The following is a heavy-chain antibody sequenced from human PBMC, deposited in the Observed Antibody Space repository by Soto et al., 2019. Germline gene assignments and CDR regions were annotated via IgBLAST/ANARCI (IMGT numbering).Heavy chain of an antibody. V-gene: IGHV4-39*01. CDR2: IYYSGSS. CDR3: GRLDYHDTGGYVS. D-gene: IGHD3-22*01. CDR1: GGSISSRSHY. Sequence: QLQLQESGPGLVKTSETLSLTCTVSGGSISSRSHYWGWIRQPPGKGLEWIGTIYYSGSSNYNPSLKRRVTISVDMSKSQFSLKLSSVTAADTAVYYCGRLDYHDTGGYVSWGQGTLVTVSS. J-gene: IGHJ4*02.